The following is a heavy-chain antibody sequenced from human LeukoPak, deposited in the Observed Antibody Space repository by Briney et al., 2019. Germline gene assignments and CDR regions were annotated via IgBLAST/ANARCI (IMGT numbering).Heavy chain of an antibody. CDR1: GFTFSDYY. CDR2: ISSSGSTI. V-gene: IGHV3-11*04. D-gene: IGHD3/OR15-3a*01. Sequence: PGGSLRLSCAASGFTFSDYYMSWIRQAPGKGLEWVSYISSSGSTIYYADSVKGRFTISRDNAKNSLYLQMNSLRAEDTAVYYCARHKKSSYNYGFHAFDIWGQGTMVTVSS. J-gene: IGHJ3*02. CDR3: ARHKKSSYNYGFHAFDI.